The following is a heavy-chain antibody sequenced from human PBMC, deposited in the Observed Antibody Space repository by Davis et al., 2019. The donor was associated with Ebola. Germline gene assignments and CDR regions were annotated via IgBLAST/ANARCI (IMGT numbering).Heavy chain of an antibody. CDR3: ARELHGGEFNF. CDR2: IDPKSGGG. CDR1: GYKFSDYG. D-gene: IGHD3-16*01. J-gene: IGHJ4*02. Sequence: ASVQVSCKASGYKFSDYGISWVRQAPGQGLEWMGWIDPKSGGGNYAPKFQGRVTMTTDTSISTAYMDLSSLKSDDTAVFYCARELHGGEFNFWGQGTLVTVSS. V-gene: IGHV1-2*02.